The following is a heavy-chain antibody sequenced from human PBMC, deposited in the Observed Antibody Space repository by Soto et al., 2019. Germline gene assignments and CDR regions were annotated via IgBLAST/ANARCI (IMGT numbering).Heavy chain of an antibody. V-gene: IGHV4-30-4*01. J-gene: IGHJ4*02. CDR1: GYSFTNDDHV. D-gene: IGHD3-3*01. CDR3: AREFWSGPFDY. Sequence: SGTLSLTCTVSGYSFTNDDHVGVWIRQPPGKGLECIGNIYYSGSTHYNPSLKSRPTISMDTSKNQFSLNLSSVTAAHTAVYYCAREFWSGPFDYWGQGTPVTVSS. CDR2: IYYSGST.